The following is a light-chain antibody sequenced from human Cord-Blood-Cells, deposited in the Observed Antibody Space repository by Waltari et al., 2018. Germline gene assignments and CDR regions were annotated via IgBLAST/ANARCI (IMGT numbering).Light chain of an antibody. CDR2: GAS. V-gene: IGKV3-20*01. Sequence: EIVLTQSPGTPPLSPGERATLSCRASQSVSSSYLAWYQQKPGQAPRLLIYGASSRATGIPDRFSGSGSGTDFTLTISRLEPEDFAVYYCQQYGSSPPRTFGQGTKVEIK. J-gene: IGKJ1*01. CDR3: QQYGSSPPRT. CDR1: QSVSSSY.